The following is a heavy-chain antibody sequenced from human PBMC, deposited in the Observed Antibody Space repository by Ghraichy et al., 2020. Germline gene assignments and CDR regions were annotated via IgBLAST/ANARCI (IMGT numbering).Heavy chain of an antibody. D-gene: IGHD3-10*01. Sequence: SETLSLTCTVSGGSVSSRSYYWTWIRQPPGKGLEWIGYIYYSGSTNYNPSLKSRVTISVDTSKNQFSLKLSSLTAADTAVYYCAREPEYYGSGNYYYAGMDVWGQGTTVTVSS. CDR1: GGSVSSRSYY. V-gene: IGHV4-61*01. J-gene: IGHJ6*02. CDR3: AREPEYYGSGNYYYAGMDV. CDR2: IYYSGST.